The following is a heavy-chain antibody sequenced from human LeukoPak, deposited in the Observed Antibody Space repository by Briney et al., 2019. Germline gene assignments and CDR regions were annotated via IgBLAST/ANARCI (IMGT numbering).Heavy chain of an antibody. J-gene: IGHJ2*01. Sequence: PSETLSLTCTVSGGSISSYYWSWIRQPPGKGLEWIGYIYYSGSTNYNPSLKRRVTISVDTSKNQFSLKLSSVTAADTAVYYCARESGGVVTNARYFDLWGRGTQVTVSS. CDR2: IYYSGST. CDR3: ARESGGVVTNARYFDL. CDR1: GGSISSYY. V-gene: IGHV4-59*01. D-gene: IGHD3-3*01.